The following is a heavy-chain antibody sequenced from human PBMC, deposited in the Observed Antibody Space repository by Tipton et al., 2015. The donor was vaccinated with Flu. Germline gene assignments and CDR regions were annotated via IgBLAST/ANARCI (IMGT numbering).Heavy chain of an antibody. Sequence: QVQLVQSGAEVKKPGASVRVSCKASGYTFTDFYIHWVRQAPGQGLEYVGRISPNSGGTNFAQKFQGRVTMTRDTSISTAYMELSRLTDDDTAVYFCARGDYFYWAQGTLLTISS. CDR1: GYTFTDFY. V-gene: IGHV1-2*02. D-gene: IGHD2/OR15-2a*01. CDR2: ISPNSGGT. CDR3: ARGDYFY. J-gene: IGHJ4*02.